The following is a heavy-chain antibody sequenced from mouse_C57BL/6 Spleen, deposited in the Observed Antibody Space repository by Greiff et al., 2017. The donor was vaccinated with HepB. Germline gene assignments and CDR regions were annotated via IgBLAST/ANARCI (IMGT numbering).Heavy chain of an antibody. J-gene: IGHJ4*01. CDR1: GYSITSGYY. CDR2: ISYDGSN. D-gene: IGHD1-1*01. Sequence: EVQLQESGPGLVKPSQSLSLTCSVTGYSITSGYYWNWIRQFPGNKLEWMGYISYDGSNNYNPSLKNRISITRDPSKNQFFLKLNSVTTEDTATYYCARGGYGSFFYAMDYWGQGTSVTVSS. V-gene: IGHV3-6*01. CDR3: ARGGYGSFFYAMDY.